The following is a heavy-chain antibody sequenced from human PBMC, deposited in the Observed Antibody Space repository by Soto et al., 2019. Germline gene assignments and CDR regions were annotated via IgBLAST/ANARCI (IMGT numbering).Heavy chain of an antibody. D-gene: IGHD6-13*01. CDR3: AARYSSSWGYFDY. CDR1: GFTFTSSA. CDR2: IVVGSGNT. J-gene: IGHJ4*02. V-gene: IGHV1-58*02. Sequence: QMQLVQSGPEVKKPGTSVKVSCKASGFTFTSSAMQWVRQARGQRLEWIGWIVVGSGNTNYAQKFQERVXXTXDXXTSTAYMELSSLRSEDTAVYYCAARYSSSWGYFDYWGQGTLVTVSS.